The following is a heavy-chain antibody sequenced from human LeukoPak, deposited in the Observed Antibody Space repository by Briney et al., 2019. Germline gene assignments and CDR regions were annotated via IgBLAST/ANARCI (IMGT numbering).Heavy chain of an antibody. CDR1: GGSISSYY. CDR3: ARVLSGRGWYYFDY. V-gene: IGHV4-4*09. D-gene: IGHD6-19*01. J-gene: IGHJ4*02. Sequence: SETLSLTCTVSGGSISSYYWSWIRQPPGKGLEWIGYIYTSGSTNYNPSLKSRVTISVDTSKNQFSLKLSSVTAADTAVYYCARVLSGRGWYYFDYWGQGTLVTVSS. CDR2: IYTSGST.